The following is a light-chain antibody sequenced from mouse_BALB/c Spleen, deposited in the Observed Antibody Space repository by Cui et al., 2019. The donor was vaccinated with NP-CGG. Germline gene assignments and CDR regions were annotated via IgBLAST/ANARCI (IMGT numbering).Light chain of an antibody. J-gene: IGLJ1*01. CDR1: TGTVTTSNY. CDR2: GTY. Sequence: QAVVTQASALSTSPGETVTLTCRSSTGTVTTSNYANWVQEKPDHLFTGLMGGTYNRAPGVPARFSGSLIGDKAALTITGAQTEDEAIYFCALWYSNHWVFGGGTKLTVL. CDR3: ALWYSNHWV. V-gene: IGLV1*01.